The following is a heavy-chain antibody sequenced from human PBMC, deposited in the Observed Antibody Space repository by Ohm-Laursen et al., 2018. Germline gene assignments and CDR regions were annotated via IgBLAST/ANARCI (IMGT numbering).Heavy chain of an antibody. CDR3: AKGSSSARPYYFDN. V-gene: IGHV3-23*01. CDR2: ITGSSDST. D-gene: IGHD6-13*01. J-gene: IGHJ4*02. Sequence: GSLRLSCTASGFTFSNYVMSWVRQAPGKGLEWVSAITGSSDSTYYADSVKGRFTISRDNSKNTLYLQMNSLRADDTAVYYCAKGSSSARPYYFDNWGQGTLFTVSS. CDR1: GFTFSNYV.